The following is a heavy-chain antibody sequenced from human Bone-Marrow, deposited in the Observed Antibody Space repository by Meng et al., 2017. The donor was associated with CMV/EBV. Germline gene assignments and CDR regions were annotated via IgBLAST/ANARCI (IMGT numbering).Heavy chain of an antibody. D-gene: IGHD3-16*01. V-gene: IGHV3-66*02. CDR1: GFTVSSNY. J-gene: IGHJ6*02. CDR3: ARGGRLGYYYGMDV. Sequence: GESLKISCAASGFTVSSNYMSWVRQAPGKGLEWVSVIHSGGNTYYADSVKGRFSISRDNSKNTLYLQMNSLRAEDTAVYSCARGGRLGYYYGMDVWGQGTTVTGSS. CDR2: IHSGGNT.